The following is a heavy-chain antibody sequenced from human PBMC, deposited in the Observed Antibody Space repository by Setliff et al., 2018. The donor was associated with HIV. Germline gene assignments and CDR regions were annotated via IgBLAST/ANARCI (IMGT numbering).Heavy chain of an antibody. V-gene: IGHV3-23*01. J-gene: IGHJ4*02. CDR2: IRGSAGST. CDR3: AKAARDYYDSSGYYIGIDY. CDR1: GFTFSSSA. D-gene: IGHD3-22*01. Sequence: PSETLRLSCAASGFTFSSSAMSWVRQAPEKVLDWVSAIRGSAGSTYYADSVKGRFTISRDNSKSTLYLQMNSRRAEDTSVYYCAKAARDYYDSSGYYIGIDYRGRGTLVTVSS.